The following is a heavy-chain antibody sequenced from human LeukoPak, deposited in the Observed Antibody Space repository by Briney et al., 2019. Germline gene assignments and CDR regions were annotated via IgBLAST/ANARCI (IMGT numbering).Heavy chain of an antibody. CDR3: ARVRRGPHSGYDRFDY. CDR2: MNPNSGNT. D-gene: IGHD5-12*01. CDR1: GYTFTGYY. Sequence: ASVKVSCKASGYTFTGYYMHWVRQAPGQGLEWMGWMNPNSGNTGYAQKFQGRVTMTRNTSISTAYMELSSLRSEDTAVYYCARVRRGPHSGYDRFDYWGQGTLVTVSS. V-gene: IGHV1-8*02. J-gene: IGHJ4*02.